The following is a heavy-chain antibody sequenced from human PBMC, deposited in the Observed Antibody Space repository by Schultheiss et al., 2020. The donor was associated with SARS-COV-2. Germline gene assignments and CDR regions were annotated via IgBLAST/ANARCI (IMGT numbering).Heavy chain of an antibody. D-gene: IGHD3-16*01. V-gene: IGHV3-33*01. CDR3: ARATAAWGDDAFDI. CDR1: GFTFSSYG. Sequence: GGSLRLSCAASGFTFSSYGMHWVRQAPGKGLEWVAVIWYDGSNKYYADSVKGRFTISRDNSKNTLYLQMNSLRAEDTAVYYCARATAAWGDDAFDIWGQGTMVTVSS. J-gene: IGHJ3*02. CDR2: IWYDGSNK.